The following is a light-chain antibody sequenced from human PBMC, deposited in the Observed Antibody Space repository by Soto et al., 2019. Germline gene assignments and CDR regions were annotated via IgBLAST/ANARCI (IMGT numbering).Light chain of an antibody. J-gene: IGLJ2*01. V-gene: IGLV1-40*01. CDR3: QSYDSSLSGV. CDR1: SSNIGAGYD. Sequence: QSVLTQPPSGSGAPGQRGTISCTGSSSNIGAGYDVHWYQQLPGTAPKLLIYGNSNRTSGVPDRFSGSKSGTSASLAITGLQAEDEADDYCQSYDSSLSGVFGGGTKLTVL. CDR2: GNS.